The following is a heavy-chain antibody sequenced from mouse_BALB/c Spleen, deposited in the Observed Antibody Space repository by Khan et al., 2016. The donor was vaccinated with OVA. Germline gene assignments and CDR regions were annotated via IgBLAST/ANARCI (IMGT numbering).Heavy chain of an antibody. CDR3: TRSGYGSFAY. D-gene: IGHD2-2*01. J-gene: IGHJ3*01. CDR1: GYTFTSYY. V-gene: IGHV1S81*02. CDR2: INPSSGGT. Sequence: QVQLQQSGAELVKPGASVWLSCTASGYTFTSYYLYWVKQRPGQGLEWIGDINPSSGGTNFNEKFKSKATLTVDKSSSTAYIQLNSLTSEDSAVYYCTRSGYGSFAYWGQGTLVTVSA.